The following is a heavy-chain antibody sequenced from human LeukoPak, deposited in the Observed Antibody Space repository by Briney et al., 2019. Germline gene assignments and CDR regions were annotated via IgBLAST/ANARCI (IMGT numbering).Heavy chain of an antibody. CDR1: GGTFSSYA. CDR2: IIPIFGTA. J-gene: IGHJ6*02. V-gene: IGHV1-69*13. CDR3: ARDDVGYYYGMDV. Sequence: GASVKVSCKASGGTFSSYAISWVRQAPGQGLEWMGGIIPIFGTANYAQKFQGRVTITADESTSTAYMELSSLRSEDTAVYYCARDDVGYYYGMDVWGQGTTVTVSS.